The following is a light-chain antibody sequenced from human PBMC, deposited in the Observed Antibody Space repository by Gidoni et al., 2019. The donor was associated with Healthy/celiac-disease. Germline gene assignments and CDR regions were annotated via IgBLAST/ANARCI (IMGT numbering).Light chain of an antibody. J-gene: IGKJ4*02. Sequence: DLQMTESPSSLSASVGDRVTITCRASQRISSYLNWYQQKPGKAPKLLIYAASSLQSGVPSRFSGSGSGTDFTLTISSLQPEDFATYYCQQSYSTPLTFXGXTKVEIK. CDR1: QRISSY. CDR3: QQSYSTPLT. CDR2: AAS. V-gene: IGKV1-39*01.